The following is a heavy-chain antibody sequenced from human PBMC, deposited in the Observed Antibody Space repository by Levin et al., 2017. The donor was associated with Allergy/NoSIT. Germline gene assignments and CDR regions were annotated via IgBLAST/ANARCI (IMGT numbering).Heavy chain of an antibody. CDR3: ARLLSNTFQH. D-gene: IGHD2/OR15-2a*01. CDR1: GGSISGYY. Sequence: SETLSLTCTVSGGSISGYYWSWIRQPPGKTLEYIAYIYYTGSAKYNPSLKSRVTISVDTSKNQFSLKLSSVTAADTAVYYCARLLSNTFQHWGQGTLVTVSS. CDR2: IYYTGSA. J-gene: IGHJ1*01. V-gene: IGHV4-59*08.